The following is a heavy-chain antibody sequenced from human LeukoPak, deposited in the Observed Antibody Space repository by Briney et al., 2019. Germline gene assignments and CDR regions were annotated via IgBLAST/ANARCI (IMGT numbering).Heavy chain of an antibody. J-gene: IGHJ6*02. Sequence: SVKVSFKASGGTFISYAISWVRQAPGQGLEWMGGIIPIFGIANYAQKFQGRVTLTADKSTSTGYMELSSLRSEDTAVDYCARGDSSGFSPLMDVWGQGTTVTVSS. CDR2: IIPIFGIA. CDR1: GGTFISYA. CDR3: ARGDSSGFSPLMDV. D-gene: IGHD3-22*01. V-gene: IGHV1-69*10.